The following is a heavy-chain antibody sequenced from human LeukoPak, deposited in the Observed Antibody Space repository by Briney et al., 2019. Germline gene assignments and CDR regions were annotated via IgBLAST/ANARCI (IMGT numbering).Heavy chain of an antibody. D-gene: IGHD3-9*01. CDR3: ARAAPGFLTGYYRTYNWFDP. Sequence: PSETLSLTCTVSGDSFSSHCWTWIRQPPGKGLEWIGYISYRGSTNYNPSLKSRVTISVDTSKNQFSLKLSSVTAADTAVYYCARAAPGFLTGYYRTYNWFDPWGQGTLVTVSS. CDR2: ISYRGST. V-gene: IGHV4-59*11. J-gene: IGHJ5*02. CDR1: GDSFSSHC.